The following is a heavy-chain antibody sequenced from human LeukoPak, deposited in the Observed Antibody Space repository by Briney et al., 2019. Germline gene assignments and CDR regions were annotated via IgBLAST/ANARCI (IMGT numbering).Heavy chain of an antibody. J-gene: IGHJ3*02. CDR1: GGSINSGDYY. V-gene: IGHV4-30-4*08. CDR3: ARGIVVVPAINDAFDI. CDR2: IFHSGST. D-gene: IGHD2-2*01. Sequence: SQTLSLTCTVSGGSINSGDYYWSWIRQPPGKGLEWIGYIFHSGSTNYNPSLKSRVTISVDTSKNQFSLKLSSVTAADTAVYYCARGIVVVPAINDAFDIWGQGTMVTVSS.